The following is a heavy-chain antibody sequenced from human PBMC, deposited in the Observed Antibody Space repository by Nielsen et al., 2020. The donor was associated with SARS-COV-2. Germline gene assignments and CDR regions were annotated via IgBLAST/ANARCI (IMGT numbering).Heavy chain of an antibody. CDR1: GFSFSDYS. D-gene: IGHD3-3*01. Sequence: GESLKISCVVSGFSFSDYSMSWIRQAPGKGLEWVSYISRSGSIIQHADSVKGRFTISRDNAKNTLYLQMNSLRAEDTAVYYCARDPEGLFWYFDLWGRGTLVTVSS. CDR2: ISRSGSII. CDR3: ARDPEGLFWYFDL. V-gene: IGHV3-11*04. J-gene: IGHJ2*01.